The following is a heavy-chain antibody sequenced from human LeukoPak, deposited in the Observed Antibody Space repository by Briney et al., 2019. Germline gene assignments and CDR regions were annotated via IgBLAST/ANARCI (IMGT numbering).Heavy chain of an antibody. CDR2: ISGSGGST. V-gene: IGHV3-23*01. CDR3: AKGGFDIVVVPAAYFDY. J-gene: IGHJ4*02. D-gene: IGHD2-2*01. Sequence: PGGSLRLSCAASGFTFSSYAMNWVRQAPGKGLEWVSAISGSGGSTYYADSVKGRFTISRDNSKNTLYLQMNSLRAEDTAVYYCAKGGFDIVVVPAAYFDYWGQGTLVTVSS. CDR1: GFTFSSYA.